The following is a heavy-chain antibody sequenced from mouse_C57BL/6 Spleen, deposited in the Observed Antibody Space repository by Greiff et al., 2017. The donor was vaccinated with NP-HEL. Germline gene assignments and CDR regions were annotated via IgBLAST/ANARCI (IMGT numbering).Heavy chain of an antibody. CDR3: ARSLYDYVPFAY. CDR2: ISSGSSTI. Sequence: EVKLVESGGGLVKPGGSLKLSCAASGFTFSDYGMHWVRQAPEKGLEWVAYISSGSSTIYYADTVKGRFTISRDNAKNTLFLQMTSLRSEDTAMYYCARSLYDYVPFAYWGQGTLVTVSA. V-gene: IGHV5-17*01. D-gene: IGHD2-4*01. CDR1: GFTFSDYG. J-gene: IGHJ3*01.